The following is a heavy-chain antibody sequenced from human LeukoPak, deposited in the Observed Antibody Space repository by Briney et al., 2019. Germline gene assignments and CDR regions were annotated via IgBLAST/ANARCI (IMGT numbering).Heavy chain of an antibody. Sequence: SETLSLTCTVSGGSISSYYWSWIRQPAGKGLEWIGRIYTSGSTNYNPSLKSRVTMSVDTSKNQFSLKLSSVTAADTAVYYCARDSFSLNRIAAAGTFDYWGQGTLVTVSS. V-gene: IGHV4-4*07. J-gene: IGHJ4*02. CDR1: GGSISSYY. CDR2: IYTSGST. D-gene: IGHD6-13*01. CDR3: ARDSFSLNRIAAAGTFDY.